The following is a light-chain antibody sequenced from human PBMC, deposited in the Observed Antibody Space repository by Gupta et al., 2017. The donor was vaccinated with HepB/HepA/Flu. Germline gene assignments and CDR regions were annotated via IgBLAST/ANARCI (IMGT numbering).Light chain of an antibody. CDR2: GAS. J-gene: IGKJ2*01. V-gene: IGKV3-15*01. Sequence: DIVMTQSPATLSVSPGERATLSCRASQSVTSNLAWYQQKPGQAPRLLIYGASTKATSITARFSGSGSGTEFTLTISSLQSEDFAVYYCQQYNNWPYTFGQGDQAGDQT. CDR3: QQYNNWPYT. CDR1: QSVTSN.